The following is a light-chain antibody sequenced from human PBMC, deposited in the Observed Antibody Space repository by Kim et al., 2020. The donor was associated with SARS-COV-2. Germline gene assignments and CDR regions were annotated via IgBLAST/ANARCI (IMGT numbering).Light chain of an antibody. Sequence: SYELTQPPSVSVSPGQTASITCSGDKLGDKYACWYQQKPGQSPVLVIYQDSKAPSGIPERFSGSNSGNTATLTISGTQAMDEADYYCQAWDSSTVVFGGGTKLTVL. CDR3: QAWDSSTVV. J-gene: IGLJ2*01. CDR2: QDS. CDR1: KLGDKY. V-gene: IGLV3-1*01.